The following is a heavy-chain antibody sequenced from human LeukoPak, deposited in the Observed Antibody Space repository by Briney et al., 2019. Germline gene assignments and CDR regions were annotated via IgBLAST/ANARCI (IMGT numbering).Heavy chain of an antibody. CDR3: ARGGGLDV. Sequence: GGSLRLPCTASGFTFSSYTMTWVRQAPGKGLKWVSTITTGDGNTYYADSVKGRFTVSRDDSKNSLYLQMSNLRAEDTAVYFCARGGGLDVWGQGATVTVSS. V-gene: IGHV3-23*01. J-gene: IGHJ6*02. D-gene: IGHD3-16*01. CDR1: GFTFSSYT. CDR2: ITTGDGNT.